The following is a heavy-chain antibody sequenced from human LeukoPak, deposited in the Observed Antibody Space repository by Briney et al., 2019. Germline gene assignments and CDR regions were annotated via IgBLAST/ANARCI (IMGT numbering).Heavy chain of an antibody. J-gene: IGHJ4*02. CDR2: SNHSGRT. V-gene: IGHV4-34*01. D-gene: IGHD3-10*01. CDR1: GFTFRSYW. Sequence: PGGSLRLSCAASGFTFRSYWMHWVRQAPGKGLEWIGESNHSGRTNYNPSLKSRVTVSLDTSRNQFSLKLSSVTAADTAVYYCARGGRSEYYGSGSHDYWGQGTLVTVSS. CDR3: ARGGRSEYYGSGSHDY.